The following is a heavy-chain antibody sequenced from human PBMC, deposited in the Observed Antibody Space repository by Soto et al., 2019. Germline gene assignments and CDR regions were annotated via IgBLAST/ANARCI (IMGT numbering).Heavy chain of an antibody. Sequence: SETLSLTCTVSGGSISSGGYYWSWIRQHPGKGLEWIGYIYYSGSTYYNPSLKSRVTISVDTSKNQFSLKLSSVTAADTAVYYCARGYCSSTSCFFDYWGQGTLVT. J-gene: IGHJ4*02. CDR2: IYYSGST. CDR3: ARGYCSSTSCFFDY. V-gene: IGHV4-31*03. CDR1: GGSISSGGYY. D-gene: IGHD2-2*01.